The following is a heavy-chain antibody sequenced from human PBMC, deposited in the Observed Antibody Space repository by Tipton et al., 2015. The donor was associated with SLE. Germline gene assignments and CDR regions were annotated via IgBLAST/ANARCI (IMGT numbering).Heavy chain of an antibody. J-gene: IGHJ6*03. CDR3: ARQTGAVYAKYMDV. CDR1: GGSISSYY. Sequence: LRLSCTVSGGSISSYYWSWIRQPAGKGLEWIGHIYTSGSTNYNPSLKSRVTISVDTSKNQFSLKLSSVTAADTAVYYCARQTGAVYAKYMDVWGKGTTVTVSS. CDR2: IYTSGST. V-gene: IGHV4-4*07. D-gene: IGHD2-8*01.